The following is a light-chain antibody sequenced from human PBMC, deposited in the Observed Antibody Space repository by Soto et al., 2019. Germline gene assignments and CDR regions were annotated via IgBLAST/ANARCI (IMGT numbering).Light chain of an antibody. J-gene: IGKJ1*01. CDR3: QEYNGRSS. CDR2: RTS. CDR1: QNVDGD. Sequence: EGVTTQSPATLSVSQGERATLSCRASQNVDGDLAWYQQKPGQAPRLLIYRTSTRANGTPVRFSGSGSGTEFTLTISSLQSEDFAVYYCQEYNGRSSFGQGTKVEIK. V-gene: IGKV3-15*01.